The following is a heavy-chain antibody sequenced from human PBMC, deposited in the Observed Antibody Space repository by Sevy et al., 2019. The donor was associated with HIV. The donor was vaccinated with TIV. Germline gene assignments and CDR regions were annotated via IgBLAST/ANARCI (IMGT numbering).Heavy chain of an antibody. V-gene: IGHV4-4*07. J-gene: IGHJ4*02. CDR3: ARDRVTIFGVSIDYYFDY. CDR1: GDSISSYY. Sequence: SETLSLTCSVSGDSISSYYWSWIRQPAGKGLEWIGRIYDSASATYEPSLKSRVTMSLDTSKNQCSLKLNSVTAADTAVYYCARDRVTIFGVSIDYYFDYWGQGTLVTVSS. CDR2: IYDSASA. D-gene: IGHD3-3*01.